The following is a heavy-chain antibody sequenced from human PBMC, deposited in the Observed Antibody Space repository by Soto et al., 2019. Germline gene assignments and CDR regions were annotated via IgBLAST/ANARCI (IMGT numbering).Heavy chain of an antibody. CDR3: AREDYNWNDYYSYGMDV. D-gene: IGHD1-1*01. V-gene: IGHV1-2*02. CDR2: IKSNSGVT. J-gene: IGHJ6*02. Sequence: QVPLVQSGAEVRKLGASGQVSCKASKYRIIDYYIHWVRQAPGQGLEWMGWIKSNSGVTKYAQKLQGRVTMTRDASISTAYMELSRLTSDDTAVYYCAREDYNWNDYYSYGMDVWGQGTTVIVSS. CDR1: KYRIIDYY.